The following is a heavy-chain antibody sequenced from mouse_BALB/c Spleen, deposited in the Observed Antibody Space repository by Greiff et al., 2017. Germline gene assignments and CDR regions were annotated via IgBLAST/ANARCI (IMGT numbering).Heavy chain of an antibody. CDR1: GFDFSRYW. Sequence: DVHLVESGGGLVQPGGSLNLSCAASGFDFSRYWMSWARQAPGKGQEWIGEINPGSSTINYTPSLKDKFIISRDNAKNTLYLQMSKVRSEDTALYYCARYDGYPFYAMDYWGQGTSVTVSS. CDR3: ARYDGYPFYAMDY. J-gene: IGHJ4*01. D-gene: IGHD2-3*01. CDR2: INPGSSTI. V-gene: IGHV4-2*02.